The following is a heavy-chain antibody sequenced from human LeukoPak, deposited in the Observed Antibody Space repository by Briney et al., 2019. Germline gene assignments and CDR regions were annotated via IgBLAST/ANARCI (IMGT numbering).Heavy chain of an antibody. J-gene: IGHJ6*02. V-gene: IGHV3-33*01. CDR3: AGSGIAVAGTDYYHGMDV. CDR2: IWYDGSNK. Sequence: RPGGSLRLSCAASGFTFSSYGMPWVRQAPGKGLEWVAVIWYDGSNKYYADSVKGRFTISRDNSKNTLYLQMNSLRADDTAVYYCAGSGIAVAGTDYYHGMDVWGQGTTVTVSS. D-gene: IGHD6-19*01. CDR1: GFTFSSYG.